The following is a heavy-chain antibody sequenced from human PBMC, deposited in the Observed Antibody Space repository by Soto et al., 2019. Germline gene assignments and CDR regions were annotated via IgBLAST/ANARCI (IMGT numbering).Heavy chain of an antibody. D-gene: IGHD3-9*01. CDR3: ARRSPGHLGGTDV. CDR1: GYNFNNYW. Sequence: GESLKISCSTSGYNFNNYWIAWMRQMPGKGLEWLGTIYPGDSEVKYTPSFQGRVIISADESITTAYLQWSSLEASDTAMYYCARRSPGHLGGTDVWGQGTTVTVSS. CDR2: IYPGDSEV. V-gene: IGHV5-51*01. J-gene: IGHJ6*02.